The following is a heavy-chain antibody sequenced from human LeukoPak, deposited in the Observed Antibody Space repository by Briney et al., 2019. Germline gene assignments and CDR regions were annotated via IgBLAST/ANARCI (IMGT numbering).Heavy chain of an antibody. V-gene: IGHV4-39*07. D-gene: IGHD2-2*01. CDR2: IYYSGGT. Sequence: SETLSLTCTVSGGSISSGDYYWGWIRQPPGKGLEWIATIYYSGGTYYNPSLKSRVTISMDTSKNHFSLRLRSVTAADTAVYYCARGVVEIRATDIVVVPAAVTYYYYYYMDVWGKGTTVTVSS. J-gene: IGHJ6*03. CDR1: GGSISSGDYY. CDR3: ARGVVEIRATDIVVVPAAVTYYYYYYMDV.